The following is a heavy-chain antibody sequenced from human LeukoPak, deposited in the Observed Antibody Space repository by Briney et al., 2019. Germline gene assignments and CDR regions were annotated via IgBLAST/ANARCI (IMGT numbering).Heavy chain of an antibody. Sequence: PSETLSLTCTVSGGSIRSSSYYWGWIRQPPGKGLEWIGSIYYSGSTYYNPSLKSRVTISVDTSKNQFSLKLSSVTAADTAVYYCAREALWPLWSPWGQGTLVTVSS. CDR1: GGSIRSSSYY. D-gene: IGHD5-18*01. CDR3: AREALWPLWSP. J-gene: IGHJ5*02. CDR2: IYYSGST. V-gene: IGHV4-39*02.